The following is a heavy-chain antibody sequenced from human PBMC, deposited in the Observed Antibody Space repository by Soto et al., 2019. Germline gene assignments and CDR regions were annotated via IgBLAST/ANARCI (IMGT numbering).Heavy chain of an antibody. V-gene: IGHV3-53*01. J-gene: IGHJ6*02. CDR2: IYSGDTT. CDR3: ARDLRTLYGMDV. CDR1: GFTVSSNY. Sequence: EVQLVESGGGLIQPGGSLRLSCAASGFTVSSNYMSWVRQAPGKGLEWVSVIYSGDTTYYADSVKGRFTISRDHSKNTLYLQMNSLSAADTAVYYCARDLRTLYGMDVWGQGTTVTVSS.